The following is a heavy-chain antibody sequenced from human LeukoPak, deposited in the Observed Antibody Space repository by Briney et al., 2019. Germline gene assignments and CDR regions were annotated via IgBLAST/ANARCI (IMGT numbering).Heavy chain of an antibody. Sequence: GASVKVSCKASGFTFTSSAMQWVRQARGQRLEWMGWMNPNSGNTGYAQKFQGRVTMTRNTSISTAYMELSSLRSEDTAVYYCARRRYYYYYMDVWGKGTTVTISS. CDR3: ARRRYYYYYMDV. CDR2: MNPNSGNT. CDR1: GFTFTSSA. V-gene: IGHV1-8*02. J-gene: IGHJ6*03.